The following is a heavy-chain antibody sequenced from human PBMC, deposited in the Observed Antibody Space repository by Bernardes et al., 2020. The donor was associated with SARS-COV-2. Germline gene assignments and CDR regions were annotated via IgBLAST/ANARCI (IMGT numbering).Heavy chain of an antibody. CDR1: GFTVSSNY. J-gene: IGHJ1*01. CDR3: ARDLGQQGGY. CDR2: IYSGGST. D-gene: IGHD6-13*01. Sequence: GSLRLTCAASGFTVSSNYMTWVRQTPGKGLEWVSVIYSGGSTYYADSIRGRFTMSRDNPKNTVFLQMNSLRDEDTAVYYCARDLGQQGGYWGQGTLVTGSS. V-gene: IGHV3-66*01.